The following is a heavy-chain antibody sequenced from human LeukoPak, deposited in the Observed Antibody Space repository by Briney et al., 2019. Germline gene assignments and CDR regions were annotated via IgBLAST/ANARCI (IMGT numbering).Heavy chain of an antibody. D-gene: IGHD1-26*01. CDR1: GVTFSHCD. V-gene: IGHV3-30*12. CDR2: ISHDGRNK. CDR3: ARDGSGRDIDY. Sequence: GGSLRLSCTASGVTFSHCDWHWVRQAPGKGLVWVALISHDGRNKHYADSVKGRFTISRDDSKKTEYLEMTSLRVEDTAIYYCARDGSGRDIDYWGQGTLVTVSS. J-gene: IGHJ4*02.